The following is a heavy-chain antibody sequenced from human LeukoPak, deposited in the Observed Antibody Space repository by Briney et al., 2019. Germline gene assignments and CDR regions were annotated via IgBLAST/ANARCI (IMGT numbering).Heavy chain of an antibody. CDR3: ARVARRSSGWYVGIDY. CDR1: GGTFSSYA. V-gene: IGHV1-69*04. CDR2: IIPIVGIA. Sequence: ASVKVSCKASGGTFSSYAISWVRQAPGQGLEWMGRIIPIVGIANYAQKFQGRVTITADKSTSTAYMELSSLRSEDTAVYYCARVARRSSGWYVGIDYWGQGTLVTVSS. J-gene: IGHJ4*02. D-gene: IGHD6-19*01.